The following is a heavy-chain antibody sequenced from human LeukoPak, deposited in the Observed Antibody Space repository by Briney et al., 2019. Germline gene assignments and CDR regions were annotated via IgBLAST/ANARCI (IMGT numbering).Heavy chain of an antibody. CDR1: VYTFTSYY. D-gene: IGHD3-10*01. Sequence: ASVNVSCKASVYTFTSYYMHWVRQAPGQGLEWMGWINPNSGGTNYAHKFQGRVTMTRDTSISTAYMELSRLRSDDTAVYYCARHAAGSYKEWGYYFDYWGQGTLVTVSS. CDR2: INPNSGGT. J-gene: IGHJ4*02. V-gene: IGHV1-2*07. CDR3: ARHAAGSYKEWGYYFDY.